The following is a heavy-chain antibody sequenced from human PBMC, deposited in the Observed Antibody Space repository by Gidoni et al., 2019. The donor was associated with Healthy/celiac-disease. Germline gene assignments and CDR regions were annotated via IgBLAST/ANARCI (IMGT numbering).Heavy chain of an antibody. CDR3: TRDRGDYGIDY. CDR1: GFPFGDYA. V-gene: IGHV3-49*03. J-gene: IGHJ4*02. D-gene: IGHD4-17*01. Sequence: EVQLLESGGGLVQPGRSLRLSCPASGFPFGDYAMSWFRQAPGKGLEWVGFIRSKAYGGTTEYAASVKGRFTISRDDSKSIAYLQMNSLKTEDTAVYYCTRDRGDYGIDYWGQGTLVTVSS. CDR2: IRSKAYGGTT.